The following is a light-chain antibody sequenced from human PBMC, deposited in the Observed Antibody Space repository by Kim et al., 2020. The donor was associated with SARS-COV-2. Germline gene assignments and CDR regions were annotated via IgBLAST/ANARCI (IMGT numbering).Light chain of an antibody. J-gene: IGKJ5*01. CDR2: DAS. CDR1: QGISSA. V-gene: IGKV1-13*02. Sequence: AIQLTQSPSSLSASVGDRVTITCRASQGISSALAWYQQKPGKAPKLLIYDASSLESGVPSRFSGSGSGTDFTLTISSLQPEDFATYYCHQFNSYPITLGQGTRLEIK. CDR3: HQFNSYPIT.